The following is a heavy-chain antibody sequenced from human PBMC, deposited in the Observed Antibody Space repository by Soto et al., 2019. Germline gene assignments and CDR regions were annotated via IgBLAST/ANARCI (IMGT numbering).Heavy chain of an antibody. J-gene: IGHJ4*01. CDR2: INHSGST. CDR3: VRTYSSGWYPSYYFDS. V-gene: IGHV4-34*01. D-gene: IGHD6-19*01. Sequence: SETLSLTCAVYGGSFSGYYWSWIRQPPGKGLEWIGEINHSGSTNYNPSLKSRVTISVDRSKNQFSLKLSSVTAADTAVYYCVRTYSSGWYPSYYFDSWGHGTLVTVSS. CDR1: GGSFSGYY.